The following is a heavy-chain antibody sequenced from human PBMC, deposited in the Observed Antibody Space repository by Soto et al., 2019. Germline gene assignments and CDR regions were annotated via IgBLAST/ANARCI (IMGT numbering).Heavy chain of an antibody. CDR1: GYSISSGSY. V-gene: IGHV4-38-2*02. J-gene: IGHJ6*02. CDR3: ARHGNTVTTGYYYGMDV. Sequence: SETLSLTCTVSGYSISSGSYWAWIRQPPGKGPEWIGTMYYSGRTYYNPSLKSRVTTSVDTSKNQFSLKLSAVTATDTAVYYCARHGNTVTTGYYYGMDVWGQGTTVTVSS. CDR2: MYYSGRT. D-gene: IGHD4-17*01.